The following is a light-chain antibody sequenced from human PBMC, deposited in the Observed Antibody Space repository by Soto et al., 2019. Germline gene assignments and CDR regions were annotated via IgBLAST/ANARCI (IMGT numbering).Light chain of an antibody. Sequence: QSALTQPASVSGSPGQSITISCTGTSSDVGGYNFVYWYQQHPGKAPKLMIYDVSNRTSGVSNRCSGSKSGNTASLTISELQAEDEDDYYCSSYTSTSTRVFGTGSKLTVL. CDR1: SSDVGGYNF. CDR3: SSYTSTSTRV. CDR2: DVS. J-gene: IGLJ1*01. V-gene: IGLV2-14*01.